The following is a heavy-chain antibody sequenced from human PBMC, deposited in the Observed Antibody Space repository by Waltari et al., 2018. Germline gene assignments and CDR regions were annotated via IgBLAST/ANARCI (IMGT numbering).Heavy chain of an antibody. J-gene: IGHJ4*02. D-gene: IGHD6-13*01. CDR3: ARHKIEGAAATLGFGY. Sequence: QLQLQESGPGLVKPSETLSLTCTVSGGSISSSSYYWGWIRQPPGKGLEWIGSIYYSGSTYYNPSLKSRVIISVDTSKNQFSLKLSSVTAADTAVYYCARHKIEGAAATLGFGYWGQGTLVTVSS. CDR2: IYYSGST. V-gene: IGHV4-39*01. CDR1: GGSISSSSYY.